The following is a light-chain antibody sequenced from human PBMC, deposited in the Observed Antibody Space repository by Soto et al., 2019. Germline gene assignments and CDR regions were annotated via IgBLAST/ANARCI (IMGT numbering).Light chain of an antibody. CDR3: QQYENLPRFI. CDR2: AAS. J-gene: IGKJ3*01. Sequence: IQMTQSPSSFSASTGDRVTITCRASQGISSYLAWYQQKPGKAPKLLIYAASTLQSGVPSRFSGSGSGTDFTLTISSLQPEDIATYFCQQYENLPRFIFGPGTKVDIK. CDR1: QGISSY. V-gene: IGKV1-8*01.